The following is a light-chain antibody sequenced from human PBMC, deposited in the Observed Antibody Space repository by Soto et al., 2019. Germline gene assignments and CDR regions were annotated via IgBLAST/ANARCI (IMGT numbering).Light chain of an antibody. Sequence: DIQVTQSPSSLSASVGDRVTITCRTSHSISNYLNWYQQKPGKAPKLLIYAASSLQSGVPSRFSGSESGTDFTLTISSLQPEDFATYFCQQSSSTRFTFGQGTKLEIK. CDR3: QQSSSTRFT. CDR1: HSISNY. CDR2: AAS. V-gene: IGKV1-39*01. J-gene: IGKJ2*01.